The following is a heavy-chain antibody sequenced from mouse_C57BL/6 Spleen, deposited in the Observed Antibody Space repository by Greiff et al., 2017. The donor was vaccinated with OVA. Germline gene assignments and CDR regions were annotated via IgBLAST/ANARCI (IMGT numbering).Heavy chain of an antibody. V-gene: IGHV3-6*01. D-gene: IGHD2-1*01. CDR3: ARVYGNFVDY. CDR2: ISYDGSN. Sequence: EVKLMESGPGLVNPSQSLSLTCSVTGYSIPSGYYWTLIRQFPGNKLEWMGYISYDGSNNYNPSLKTPISIPRHTSKNQFFLKLNSVTTEDTATYYGARVYGNFVDYWGQGTTLTVSS. CDR1: GYSIPSGYY. J-gene: IGHJ2*01.